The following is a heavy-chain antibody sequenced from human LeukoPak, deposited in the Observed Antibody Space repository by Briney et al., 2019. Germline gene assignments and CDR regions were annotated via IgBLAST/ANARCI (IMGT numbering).Heavy chain of an antibody. D-gene: IGHD2-2*01. CDR1: GFTFDDFG. V-gene: IGHV3-43*01. CDR2: ISWDGDTT. Sequence: GGSLRLSCAASGFTFDDFGIHWVRQPPGKGPEWVALISWDGDTTYYADSVKGRFTISRDNSKNYMYLEMKSLKNEDTALHYCAKDVHTVVVPAATQFDFWGQGTLVTVSS. CDR3: AKDVHTVVVPAATQFDF. J-gene: IGHJ4*02.